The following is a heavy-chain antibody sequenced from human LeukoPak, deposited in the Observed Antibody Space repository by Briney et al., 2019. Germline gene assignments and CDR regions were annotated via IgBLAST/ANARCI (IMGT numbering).Heavy chain of an antibody. J-gene: IGHJ4*02. CDR2: IIPIFGAA. D-gene: IGHD5-24*01. V-gene: IGHV1-69*05. Sequence: SVKVSCKASGGTFSSYAISWVRQAPGQGLEWMGGIIPIFGAANYAQKFQGRVTITTDESTSTAYMELSSLRSEDTAVYYCAREIRRDGYNFSPTGYWGQGTLVTVSS. CDR1: GGTFSSYA. CDR3: AREIRRDGYNFSPTGY.